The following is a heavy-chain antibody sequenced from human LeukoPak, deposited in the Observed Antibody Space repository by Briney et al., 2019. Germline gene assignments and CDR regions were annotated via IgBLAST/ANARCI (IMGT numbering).Heavy chain of an antibody. Sequence: GGSLRLSCAASEFTFSSYAMHWVRQAPGKGLEWVSAISGSGGSTYYADSVKGRFTISRDNSKNTLYLQMNSLRAEDTAVYYCAKAQGSGSHYYFDYWGQGTLVTVSS. CDR3: AKAQGSGSHYYFDY. CDR1: EFTFSSYA. V-gene: IGHV3-23*01. J-gene: IGHJ4*02. D-gene: IGHD1-26*01. CDR2: ISGSGGST.